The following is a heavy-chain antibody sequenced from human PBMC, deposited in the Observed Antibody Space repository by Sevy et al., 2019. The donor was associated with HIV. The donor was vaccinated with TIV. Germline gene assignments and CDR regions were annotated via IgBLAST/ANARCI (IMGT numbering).Heavy chain of an antibody. CDR3: VRWRAVAGSPHAFDI. V-gene: IGHV3-74*01. J-gene: IGHJ3*02. CDR1: GFTFSSYW. CDR2: INGDGSST. Sequence: GGSLRLSCAASGFTFSSYWMHWVRQAPGKGLMWVSRINGDGSSTSYADSVKGRFTISRDNAKNTLYLQMNSLRAEDTAVYYCVRWRAVAGSPHAFDIWGQGTMVTVSS. D-gene: IGHD6-19*01.